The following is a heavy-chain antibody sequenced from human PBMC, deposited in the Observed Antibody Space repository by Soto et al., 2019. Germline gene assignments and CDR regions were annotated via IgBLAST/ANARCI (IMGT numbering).Heavy chain of an antibody. V-gene: IGHV3-9*01. D-gene: IGHD2-2*01. CDR3: AKDIEAMVVPSVGAFDI. CDR1: GFTFDDYA. J-gene: IGHJ3*02. CDR2: ISWSSGSI. Sequence: GGSLRLSCAASGFTFDDYAMHWVRQAPGKGLEWVSGISWSSGSIGYADSVKGRFTISRDNAKNSLYLQMNSLRAEDTALYYCAKDIEAMVVPSVGAFDIWGQGTMVTVSS.